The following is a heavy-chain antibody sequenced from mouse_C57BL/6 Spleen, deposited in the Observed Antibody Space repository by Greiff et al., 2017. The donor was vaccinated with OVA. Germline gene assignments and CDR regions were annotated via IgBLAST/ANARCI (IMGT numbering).Heavy chain of an antibody. CDR1: GFSLTSYA. CDR3: ARKRSSGSLYYAMDY. D-gene: IGHD3-2*02. J-gene: IGHJ4*01. CDR2: IWTGGGT. Sequence: VQVVESGPGLVAPSQSLSITCTVSGFSLTSYAISWVRQPPGKGLEWLGVIWTGGGTNYNSALKSRLSISKDNSKSQVFLKMNSLQTDDTARYYCARKRSSGSLYYAMDYWGQGTSVTVSS. V-gene: IGHV2-9-1*01.